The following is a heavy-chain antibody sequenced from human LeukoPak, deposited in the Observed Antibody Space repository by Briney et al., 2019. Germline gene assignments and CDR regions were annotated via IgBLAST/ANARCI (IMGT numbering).Heavy chain of an antibody. CDR2: IYYSGST. CDR3: ARLRYSGSYYHFDY. J-gene: IGHJ4*02. CDR1: GGSISSYY. D-gene: IGHD1-26*01. Sequence: ASETLSLTCTVSGGSISSYYWSWIRQPPGKGLEWIGYIYYSGSTNYNPSLKSRVTISVDTSKNQFSLKLSSVTAADTAVYYCARLRYSGSYYHFDYWGQGTLVTVSS. V-gene: IGHV4-59*08.